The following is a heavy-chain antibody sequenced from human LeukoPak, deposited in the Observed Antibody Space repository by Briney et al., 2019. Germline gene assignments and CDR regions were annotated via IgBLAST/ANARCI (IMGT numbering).Heavy chain of an antibody. V-gene: IGHV1-2*02. J-gene: IGHJ5*02. CDR3: ARDRDYYDSSGYPKNWFDP. CDR2: INPNSGGT. CDR1: GYTFTGYY. Sequence: ASVTVSCKASGYTFTGYYMHWVRQAPGQGLEWMGWINPNSGGTNYAQKFQGRVTMTRDTSISTAYMELSRLRSDDTAVYYCARDRDYYDSSGYPKNWFDPWGQGTLVTVSS. D-gene: IGHD3-22*01.